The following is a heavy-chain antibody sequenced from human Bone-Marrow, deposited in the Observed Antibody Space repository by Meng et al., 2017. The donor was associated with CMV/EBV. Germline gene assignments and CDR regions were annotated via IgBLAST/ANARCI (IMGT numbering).Heavy chain of an antibody. D-gene: IGHD3-22*01. V-gene: IGHV3-74*01. CDR2: INSDGSST. CDR1: GFTFSSYW. Sequence: GESLKISCAASGFTFSSYWMHWVRQAPGKGLVWVSRINSDGSSTSYADSVKGRFTISRDNAKNTLYLQMNSLRAEDTAVYYCARSTRYYYDSSGYSKALFDYWGQGTLVTVSS. CDR3: ARSTRYYYDSSGYSKALFDY. J-gene: IGHJ4*02.